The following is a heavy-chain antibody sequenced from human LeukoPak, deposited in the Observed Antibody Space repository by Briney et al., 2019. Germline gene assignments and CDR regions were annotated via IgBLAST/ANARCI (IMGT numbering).Heavy chain of an antibody. Sequence: PSETLSLTCTVSGYSISSGYYWGWIRQPPGKGLEWIGSIYHSGSTYYNPSLKSRVTISVDTSKNQFSLKLSSVTAADTAVYYCARSSESYDSSGYYSYYFDYWGQGTLVTVSS. V-gene: IGHV4-38-2*02. J-gene: IGHJ4*02. CDR2: IYHSGST. CDR3: ARSSESYDSSGYYSYYFDY. D-gene: IGHD3-22*01. CDR1: GYSISSGYY.